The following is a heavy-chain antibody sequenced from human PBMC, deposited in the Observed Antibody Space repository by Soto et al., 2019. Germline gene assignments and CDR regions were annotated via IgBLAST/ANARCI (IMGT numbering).Heavy chain of an antibody. CDR1: GFTFSSHV. D-gene: IGHD2-15*01. Sequence: EVQLWESGGGLVQPGGSLRLSCAVSGFTFSSHVMSWVRQAPGKGLEWVSAISGTGGTYYADSVKGRFTISRDDSKNALYLQMHKLRDEDTAVYYCATDRRGAYCTGGICYSPDYWGQGTLVIVSS. V-gene: IGHV3-23*01. CDR3: ATDRRGAYCTGGICYSPDY. CDR2: ISGTGGT. J-gene: IGHJ4*02.